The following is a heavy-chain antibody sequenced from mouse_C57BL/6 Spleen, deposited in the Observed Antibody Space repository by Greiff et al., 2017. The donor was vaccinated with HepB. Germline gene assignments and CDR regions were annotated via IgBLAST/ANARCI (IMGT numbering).Heavy chain of an antibody. J-gene: IGHJ2*01. CDR1: GFTFSSYA. V-gene: IGHV5-4*01. Sequence: EVQRVESGGGLVKPGGSLKLSCAASGFTFSSYAMSWVRQTPEKRLEWVATISDGGSYTYYPDNVKGRFTISRDNAKNNLYLQMSNLKSEDTAMYYCARDRYGSSLFDYWGQGTTLTVSS. D-gene: IGHD1-1*01. CDR3: ARDRYGSSLFDY. CDR2: ISDGGSYT.